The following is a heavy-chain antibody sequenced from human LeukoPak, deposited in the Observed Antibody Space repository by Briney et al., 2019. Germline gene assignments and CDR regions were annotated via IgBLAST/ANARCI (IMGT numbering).Heavy chain of an antibody. D-gene: IGHD3-10*01. CDR1: GGYFSGYY. CDR3: ARAVVTMVRPANYYYYMDV. V-gene: IGHV4-34*01. J-gene: IGHJ6*03. CDR2: INHSGST. Sequence: SETLSLTCAVYGGYFSGYYWSWIRQPPGKGLEWSGEINHSGSTNYNQSLKSRVTISGDTSKNQLYLKLTSVTAADTAVYYCARAVVTMVRPANYYYYMDVWGKGTTVTVSS.